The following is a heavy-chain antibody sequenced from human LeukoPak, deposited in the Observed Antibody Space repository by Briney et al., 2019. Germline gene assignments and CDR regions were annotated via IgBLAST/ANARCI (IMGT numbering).Heavy chain of an antibody. D-gene: IGHD2-15*01. CDR1: GGSFSGYY. CDR3: AREDTGPSDY. Sequence: PSETLSLTCAVYGGSFSGYYWSWIRQPPGKGLEWIGEINHSGSTNYNPSLKSRVTISVDTSKNQFSLKLSSVTAADTAVYYCAREDTGPSDYWGHGTLVTVSS. J-gene: IGHJ4*01. CDR2: INHSGST. V-gene: IGHV4-34*01.